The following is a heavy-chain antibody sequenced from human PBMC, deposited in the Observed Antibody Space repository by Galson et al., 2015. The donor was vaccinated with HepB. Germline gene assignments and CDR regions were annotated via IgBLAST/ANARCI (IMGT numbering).Heavy chain of an antibody. J-gene: IGHJ4*02. D-gene: IGHD4-23*01. CDR1: GFIFTSYG. CDR3: VRLRKQGGNLDY. CDR2: ISVYNGDT. V-gene: IGHV1-18*04. Sequence: SVKVSCKASGFIFTSYGLSWVRQAPGQGLEWMGWISVYNGDTYYSQKFQDRITMTTDTSTSTANMELGSLRSDDTAVYYCVRLRKQGGNLDYWGQGTQVTVSS.